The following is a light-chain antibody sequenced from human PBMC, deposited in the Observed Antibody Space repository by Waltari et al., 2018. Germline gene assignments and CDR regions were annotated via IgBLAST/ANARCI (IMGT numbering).Light chain of an antibody. CDR3: QQYHTTPYA. Sequence: DIVMTQSPDSLAVSLGERATIHCRSSQSVLYSLNNKNYLAWFQQKPGQPPKLLIYWSSTRESGVPDRFSGSGSGTDFTRTISSLQAEDVAVYYCQQYHTTPYAFGQGTKLEIK. J-gene: IGKJ2*01. CDR2: WSS. V-gene: IGKV4-1*01. CDR1: QSVLYSLNNKNY.